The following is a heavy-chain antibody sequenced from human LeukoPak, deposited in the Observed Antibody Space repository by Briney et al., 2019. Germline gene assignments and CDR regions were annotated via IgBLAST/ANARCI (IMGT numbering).Heavy chain of an antibody. CDR2: VNPNSGNT. Sequence: ASVKVSCKASGYTFTSYYMHWVRQATGQGLEWMGWVNPNSGNTGYAQKFQGRVTITRNTSISTAYMELSSLRSEDTAVYYCARERRLGGYSYRGYYYMDVWGKGTTVTVSS. J-gene: IGHJ6*03. V-gene: IGHV1-8*03. CDR3: ARERRLGGYSYRGYYYMDV. CDR1: GYTFTSYY. D-gene: IGHD5-18*01.